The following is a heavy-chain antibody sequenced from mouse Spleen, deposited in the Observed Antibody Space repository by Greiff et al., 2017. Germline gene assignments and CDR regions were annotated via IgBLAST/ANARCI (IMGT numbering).Heavy chain of an antibody. CDR3: ARIRSTMVHYYAMDY. CDR1: GFSLSTCGMG. V-gene: IGHV8-8*01. Sequence: QVTLKESGPGILQPSQTLSLTCSFSGFSLSTCGMGVGWIRQPSGKGLEWLAHIWWDDDKYYNPALKSRLTISKDTSKNQVFLKIANVDTADTATYYCARIRSTMVHYYAMDYWGQGTSVTVSS. J-gene: IGHJ4*01. D-gene: IGHD2-2*01. CDR2: IWWDDDK.